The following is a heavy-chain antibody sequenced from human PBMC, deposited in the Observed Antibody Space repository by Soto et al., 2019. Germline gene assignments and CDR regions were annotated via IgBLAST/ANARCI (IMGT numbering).Heavy chain of an antibody. CDR2: ITPMFGTA. V-gene: IGHV1-69*12. Sequence: QVQLVQSGAEVKKPGSSVKVSCKASGGTFSSYAISWVRQAPGQGLEGMGGITPMFGTANYAQKFQGRVTITADEYTRTAYMELSSLRSEDTAVYYCARARVALISPGYYYYGMDAWGQGTTVTASS. CDR3: ARARVALISPGYYYYGMDA. D-gene: IGHD3-22*01. J-gene: IGHJ6*02. CDR1: GGTFSSYA.